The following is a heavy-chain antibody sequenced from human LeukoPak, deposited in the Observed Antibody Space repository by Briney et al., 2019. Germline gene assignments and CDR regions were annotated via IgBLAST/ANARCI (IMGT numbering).Heavy chain of an antibody. J-gene: IGHJ5*01. CDR2: INWNGGST. D-gene: IGHD3-22*01. CDR1: GFTFDDYG. V-gene: IGHV3-20*04. Sequence: PGGSLRLSCAASGFTFDDYGMSWVRQAPGKGLEWVSGINWNGGSTGYADSVKGRFTISRDNAKNSLYMQMDRVRAEETAVYYCARARSYSYASSAYSWEHGTLVTVSS. CDR3: ARARSYSYASSAYS.